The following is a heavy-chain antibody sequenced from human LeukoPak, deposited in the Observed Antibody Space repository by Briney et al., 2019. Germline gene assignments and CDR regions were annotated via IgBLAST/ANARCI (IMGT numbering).Heavy chain of an antibody. J-gene: IGHJ6*03. V-gene: IGHV3-23*01. CDR2: ISDSGGST. CDR3: ARAYSSSWYLTYYYYYMDV. Sequence: GGSLRLSCAASGFSFSNYAMSWVRQAPGRGLEWVSDISDSGGSTYYADSVKGRFTISRDNSMNTLYLQINSLRAEDTAVYYCARAYSSSWYLTYYYYYMDVWGKGTTVTVSS. D-gene: IGHD6-13*01. CDR1: GFSFSNYA.